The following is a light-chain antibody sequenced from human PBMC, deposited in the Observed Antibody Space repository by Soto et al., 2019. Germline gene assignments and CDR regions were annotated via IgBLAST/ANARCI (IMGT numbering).Light chain of an antibody. CDR3: CSYAGYYSGV. CDR2: DVS. V-gene: IGLV2-11*01. J-gene: IGLJ3*02. CDR1: SSDVGYYNY. Sequence: QSALTQPRSVSGSPGQSVTISCTGTSSDVGYYNYVSWYQLHPGKAPKLIIYDVSARPSGIPDRFSGSKSGNTASLTISGLQAEDEADYYCCSYAGYYSGVFGGGTKLTVL.